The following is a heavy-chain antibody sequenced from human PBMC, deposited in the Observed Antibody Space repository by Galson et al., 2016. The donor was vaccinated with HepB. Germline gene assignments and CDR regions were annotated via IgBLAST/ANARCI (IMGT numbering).Heavy chain of an antibody. CDR1: GYTFGTYG. J-gene: IGHJ4*02. Sequence: SVKVSCKASGYTFGTYGMAWVRQTPGQGLEWMGWISGFTGHTDYAQKFKGRLTLTIDTSTTTAYMELRRLRSDDTALYYCARAGENVKVQYFDLWGQGTLLTVSS. D-gene: IGHD3-16*01. CDR3: ARAGENVKVQYFDL. V-gene: IGHV1-18*01. CDR2: ISGFTGHT.